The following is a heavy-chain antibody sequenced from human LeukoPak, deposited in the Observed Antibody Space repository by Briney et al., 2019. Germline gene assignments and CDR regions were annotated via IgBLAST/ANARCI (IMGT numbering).Heavy chain of an antibody. CDR2: IRSKAYGGTT. Sequence: PGGSLRLSCTASGFTFGDHAMSWFRQAPGKGLEWVGFIRSKAYGGTTEYAAPVKGRFTISRDDSKSIAYLQMNSLKTEDTAVYYCTRDLVDYGDDRWFDPWGQGTLVTVSS. CDR1: GFTFGDHA. V-gene: IGHV3-49*03. J-gene: IGHJ5*02. D-gene: IGHD4-17*01. CDR3: TRDLVDYGDDRWFDP.